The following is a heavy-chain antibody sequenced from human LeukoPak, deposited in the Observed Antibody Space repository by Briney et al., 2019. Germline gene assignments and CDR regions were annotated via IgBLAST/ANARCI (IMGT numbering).Heavy chain of an antibody. D-gene: IGHD3-22*01. Sequence: GGSLRLSCAASGFTFSSYSMNWVRQAPGKGLEWVSSISSSSSYIYYADSVKGRFTISRDNAKNSLYLQMNSLRAEDTAVYYCARARSLGYDSSGYYPDAFDIWGQGTMVTVSS. J-gene: IGHJ3*02. CDR2: ISSSSSYI. CDR3: ARARSLGYDSSGYYPDAFDI. V-gene: IGHV3-21*01. CDR1: GFTFSSYS.